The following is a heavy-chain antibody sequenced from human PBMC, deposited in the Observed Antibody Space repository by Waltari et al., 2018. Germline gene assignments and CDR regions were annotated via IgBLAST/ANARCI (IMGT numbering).Heavy chain of an antibody. J-gene: IGHJ4*02. Sequence: EVQLVESGGGLVQPGGSLRLSCAASGFTFSSYWMSWVHQAPGKGLEWVANIKQDGSEKYYVDSVKGRFTISRDNAKNSLYLQMNSLRTEDTAVYYCARVGYSYGEGAFDYWGQGTLVTVSS. CDR2: IKQDGSEK. CDR3: ARVGYSYGEGAFDY. V-gene: IGHV3-7*01. CDR1: GFTFSSYW. D-gene: IGHD5-18*01.